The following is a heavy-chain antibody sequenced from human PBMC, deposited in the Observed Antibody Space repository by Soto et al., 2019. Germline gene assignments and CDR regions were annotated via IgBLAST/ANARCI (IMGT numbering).Heavy chain of an antibody. V-gene: IGHV2-5*02. CDR3: AHRLIAGIAVGEDWFDP. J-gene: IGHJ5*02. Sequence: QITLKESGRTLVKPTQTLTLTCTFSGFSLSTIGVGVGWIRQPPGKALEWLAVIYWDGDKRYSPSLKSRLTINKDTSNNQVVLTMTNMDPVDTATYYCAHRLIAGIAVGEDWFDPWGQGTLVTVSS. D-gene: IGHD6-19*01. CDR1: GFSLSTIGVG. CDR2: IYWDGDK.